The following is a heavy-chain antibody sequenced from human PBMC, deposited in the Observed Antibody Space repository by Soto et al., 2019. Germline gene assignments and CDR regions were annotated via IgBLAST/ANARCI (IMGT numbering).Heavy chain of an antibody. D-gene: IGHD2-21*02. V-gene: IGHV3-30-3*01. Sequence: QVQLVESGGGVVQPGRSLRLSCAASGLTFSSYAMSWVRQAPGKGLEWVAATSYDGSNKYYVDSVRGRFTISRDNSKITLDLQMSSLRAEDTAVYYCAGVYYGGDSVNNYWGQGTLVTGSS. CDR1: GLTFSSYA. CDR2: TSYDGSNK. J-gene: IGHJ4*02. CDR3: AGVYYGGDSVNNY.